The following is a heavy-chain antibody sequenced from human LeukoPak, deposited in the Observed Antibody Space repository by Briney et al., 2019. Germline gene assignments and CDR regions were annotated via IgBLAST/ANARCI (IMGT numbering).Heavy chain of an antibody. D-gene: IGHD6-19*01. CDR2: IKSKTDGGTT. CDR3: TTLNSSGWYWYYYYYGMDV. J-gene: IGHJ6*02. V-gene: IGHV3-15*01. Sequence: GGSLRLSCAASGFTFSNAWMSWVRQAPGKGLGWVGRIKSKTDGGTTDYAAPVKGRFTISRDDSKNTLYLQMNSLKTEDTAVYYCTTLNSSGWYWYYYYYGMDVWGQGTTVTVSS. CDR1: GFTFSNAW.